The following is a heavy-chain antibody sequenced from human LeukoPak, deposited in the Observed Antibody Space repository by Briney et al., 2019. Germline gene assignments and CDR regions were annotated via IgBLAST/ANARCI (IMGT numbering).Heavy chain of an antibody. CDR3: AGGVTILWGFDS. V-gene: IGHV4-34*01. J-gene: IGHJ4*02. Sequence: SETLSLTCAVSGGSFTGYYWSWLRQPPGRGLEWIGEINHNGSIDYNSSLQSRVTLSIDTSKNHFSLKMTSVTAADTAVYYCAGGVTILWGFDSWGQGTLVTVSS. CDR2: INHNGSI. D-gene: IGHD4-17*01. CDR1: GGSFTGYY.